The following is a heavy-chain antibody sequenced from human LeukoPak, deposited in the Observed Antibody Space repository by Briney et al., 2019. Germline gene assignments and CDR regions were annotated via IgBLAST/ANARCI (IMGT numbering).Heavy chain of an antibody. CDR3: ARPRYSAARGPLDY. CDR2: INHSGST. CDR1: GGSFSGYY. Sequence: KTSETLSLTCAVYGGSFSGYYWSWIRQPPGKGLEWIGEINHSGSTNYNPSLKSRVTISVDTSKNQFSLKLSSVTAADTAVYYCARPRYSAARGPLDYWDQGTLATVSS. D-gene: IGHD1-26*01. V-gene: IGHV4-34*01. J-gene: IGHJ4*02.